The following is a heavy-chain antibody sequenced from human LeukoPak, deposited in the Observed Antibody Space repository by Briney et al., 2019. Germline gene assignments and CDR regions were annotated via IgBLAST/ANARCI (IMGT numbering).Heavy chain of an antibody. Sequence: PGGSLRLSCVASGFTFTTYAMNWVRQAPGKGLEWVSTIRTSATSTYCADSVKGRFTISRDNSKNILYLQMNSLGAEDTAVYYCAKDYYVSASGNFDAFDMWGQGTMVTVSS. CDR3: AKDYYVSASGNFDAFDM. CDR2: IRTSATST. J-gene: IGHJ3*02. CDR1: GFTFTTYA. V-gene: IGHV3-23*01. D-gene: IGHD3-10*02.